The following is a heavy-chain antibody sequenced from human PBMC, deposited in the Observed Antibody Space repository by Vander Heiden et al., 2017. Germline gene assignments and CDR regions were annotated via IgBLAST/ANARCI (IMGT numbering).Heavy chain of an antibody. CDR3: ARSSNDIVLRGGMDV. Sequence: QVQLVQSGAEVKTPGASVKVSCKASGSTFTSYAINWVRQATGQGLEWMGWMNPNSGNTGYAQKFQGRVTMTRNTSISTAYMELSSLRSEDTAVYYCARSSNDIVLRGGMDVWGQGTTVTVSS. V-gene: IGHV1-8*01. D-gene: IGHD2-8*01. J-gene: IGHJ6*02. CDR2: MNPNSGNT. CDR1: GSTFTSYA.